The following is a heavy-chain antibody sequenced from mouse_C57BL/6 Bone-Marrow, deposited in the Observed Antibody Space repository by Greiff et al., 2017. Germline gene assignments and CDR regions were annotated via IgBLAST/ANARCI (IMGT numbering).Heavy chain of an antibody. CDR1: GYTFTSSW. D-gene: IGHD2-3*01. CDR3: ARDGYYDYFDY. J-gene: IGHJ2*01. V-gene: IGHV1-59*01. Sequence: QVQLQQPGAELVRPGTSVKLSCKASGYTFTSSWMHWVKQRPGQGLEWIGVIDPSDSYTNYNQKFKGKATLTVDTSSSTAYMQLSSLTSEDSAVYYCARDGYYDYFDYWGQGTTVTVSS. CDR2: IDPSDSYT.